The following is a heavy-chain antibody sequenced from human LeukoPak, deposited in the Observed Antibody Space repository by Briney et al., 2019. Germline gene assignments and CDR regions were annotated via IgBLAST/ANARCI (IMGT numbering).Heavy chain of an antibody. J-gene: IGHJ5*02. CDR1: GFTVSSNY. CDR2: IYSGGSR. Sequence: PGGSLRLFCAASGFTVSSNYMTWVRQAPGKGLEWVSVIYSGGSRYYEDSQKSRFTISIDNSKNTLYLQMNSLRAEDTAVYYCARACSSNSYRGGFDLWGQGTMVTVSS. V-gene: IGHV3-66*02. D-gene: IGHD2-2*01. CDR3: ARACSSNSYRGGFDL.